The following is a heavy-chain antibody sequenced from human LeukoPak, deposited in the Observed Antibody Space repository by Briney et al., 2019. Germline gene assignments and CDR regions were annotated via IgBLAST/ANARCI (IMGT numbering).Heavy chain of an antibody. Sequence: GGSLRLSCAASGFTFTTYTISWVRQAPGKGLEWVSSIYGDASKTFYADSVRGRFTISRDNSKNILYLQMNSLRAEDTAVYYCATITGSYYKPDSWGQGTLVTVSS. D-gene: IGHD3-10*01. CDR2: IYGDASKT. J-gene: IGHJ4*02. CDR1: GFTFTTYT. CDR3: ATITGSYYKPDS. V-gene: IGHV3-23*01.